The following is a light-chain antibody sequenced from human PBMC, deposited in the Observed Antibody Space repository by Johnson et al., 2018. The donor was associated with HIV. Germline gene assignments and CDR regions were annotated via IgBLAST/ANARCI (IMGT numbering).Light chain of an antibody. CDR2: ENN. Sequence: QSALTQPPSVSAAPGQKVTISCSGCSSNIGNNYVSWYQQLPGTAPKLLICENNQRPSGIPDRLSGPKSGTSATLGIPGLQSGDETDSYCGTWDTSLSGGVFGTGTKVTVL. CDR1: SSNIGNNY. J-gene: IGLJ1*01. CDR3: GTWDTSLSGGV. V-gene: IGLV1-51*02.